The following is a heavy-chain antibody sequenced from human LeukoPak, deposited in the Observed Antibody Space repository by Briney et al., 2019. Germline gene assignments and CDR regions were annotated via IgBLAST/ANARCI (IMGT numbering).Heavy chain of an antibody. CDR3: ARGLGSY. D-gene: IGHD1-26*01. CDR2: IYYSGST. CDR1: GGSISSSNYY. V-gene: IGHV4-39*07. J-gene: IGHJ4*02. Sequence: SETLSLTCTVSGGSISSSNYYWGWIRQPPGKGLEWIGSIYYSGSTNYNPSLKSRVTISVDTSKNQFSLKLRFVTAADTAVYYCARGLGSYWGQGTLVTVSS.